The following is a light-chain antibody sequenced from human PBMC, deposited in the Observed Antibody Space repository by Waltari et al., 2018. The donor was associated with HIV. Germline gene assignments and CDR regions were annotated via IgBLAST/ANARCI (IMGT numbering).Light chain of an antibody. V-gene: IGLV2-14*03. J-gene: IGLJ3*02. Sequence: QSALTQPASVSGSPGQSITISCTGTSSDVGGYNYVSWYQQHPGKAPKLMIYDVSNRPSGVSNRFSGSTSGNTASLTISGLQAEDEADYYCSSYTSSITLVFGGGTKLTVL. CDR2: DVS. CDR1: SSDVGGYNY. CDR3: SSYTSSITLV.